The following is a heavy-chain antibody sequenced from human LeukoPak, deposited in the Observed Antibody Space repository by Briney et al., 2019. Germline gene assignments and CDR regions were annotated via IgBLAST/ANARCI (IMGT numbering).Heavy chain of an antibody. CDR3: AREGVDYGDYHY. D-gene: IGHD4-17*01. V-gene: IGHV4-59*01. J-gene: IGHJ4*02. CDR2: IYYSGST. CDR1: GGSISSYY. Sequence: SETLSLTCTVSGGSISSYYWSWIRQPPGKGLEWIGYIYYSGSTNYNPSLKSRVTISVDTSKNQFSLKLSSMTAADTAVYYCAREGVDYGDYHYWGQGTLVTVSP.